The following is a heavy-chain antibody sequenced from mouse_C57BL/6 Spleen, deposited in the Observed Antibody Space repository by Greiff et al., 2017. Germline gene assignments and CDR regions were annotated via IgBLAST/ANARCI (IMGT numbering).Heavy chain of an antibody. Sequence: EVMLVESGGGLVQPGGSLKLSCAASGFTFSDYYMYWVRQTPEKRLEWVAYISNGGGSTYYPDTVKGRFTISRDNAKNPLYLQMSRLKSEDTAMYYCARRGGSSLYYFDYWGQGTTLTVSA. CDR1: GFTFSDYY. J-gene: IGHJ2*01. CDR2: ISNGGGST. V-gene: IGHV5-12*01. CDR3: ARRGGSSLYYFDY. D-gene: IGHD1-1*01.